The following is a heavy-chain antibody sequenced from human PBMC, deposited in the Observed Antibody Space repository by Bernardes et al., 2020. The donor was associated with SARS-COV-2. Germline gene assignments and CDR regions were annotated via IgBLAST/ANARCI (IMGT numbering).Heavy chain of an antibody. J-gene: IGHJ5*02. CDR1: GGSISRYY. CDR3: ARSERSWSGSGWFDT. Sequence: ETLSLTCTVSGGSISRYYWSWIRQPPGKGLEWIGHIFYSGSTNYNSSLKSRVAISIDTSRDQFSLRLTSLSAADTAVYYCARSERSWSGSGWFDTWGQGTLVTVSS. D-gene: IGHD3-3*02. V-gene: IGHV4-59*01. CDR2: IFYSGST.